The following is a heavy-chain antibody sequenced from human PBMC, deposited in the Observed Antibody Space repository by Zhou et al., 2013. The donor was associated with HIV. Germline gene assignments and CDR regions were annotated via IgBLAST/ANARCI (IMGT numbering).Heavy chain of an antibody. V-gene: IGHV1-2*02. D-gene: IGHD3-3*02. CDR1: GYIFTRHF. Sequence: QVQLVQSGAEVKEPGTSVNLSCTTSGYIFTRHFLHWVRQAPGQGLQWMGWINPKNGDTNYAQTFKGRITMTRDTSINTAYMVLTSLKSNDTALYFCARDWQFHVIFDDYYIDVWGEGTTVIVSS. CDR2: INPKNGDT. CDR3: ARDWQFHVIFDDYYIDV. J-gene: IGHJ6*03.